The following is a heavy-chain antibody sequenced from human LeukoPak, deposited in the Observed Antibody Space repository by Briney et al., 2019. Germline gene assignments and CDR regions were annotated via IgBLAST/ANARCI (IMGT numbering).Heavy chain of an antibody. CDR2: ISSSSYI. V-gene: IGHV3-21*01. D-gene: IGHD3-3*01. Sequence: GGSLRLSCAASGFTFSSYSMNWVRQAPGKGLEWVSSISSSSYIYYADSVKGRFTISRDNAKNSLYLQMNSLRAEDTAVYYCARDTRNYDFWSGYYGAFDIWGQGTMVTVSS. CDR1: GFTFSSYS. J-gene: IGHJ3*02. CDR3: ARDTRNYDFWSGYYGAFDI.